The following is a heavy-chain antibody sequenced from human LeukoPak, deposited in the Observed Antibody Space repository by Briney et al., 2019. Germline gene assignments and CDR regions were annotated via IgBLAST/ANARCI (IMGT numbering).Heavy chain of an antibody. CDR3: ARGAGYSYGYGIYYYYYYYMDV. CDR2: INHSGST. Sequence: SETLSLTCTVSGGSISSYYWSWIRQPPGKGLEWIGEINHSGSTNYNPSLKSRVTISVDTSKNQFSLKLSSVTAADTAVYYCARGAGYSYGYGIYYYYYYYMDVWGKGTTVTISS. J-gene: IGHJ6*03. D-gene: IGHD5-18*01. V-gene: IGHV4-34*01. CDR1: GGSISSYY.